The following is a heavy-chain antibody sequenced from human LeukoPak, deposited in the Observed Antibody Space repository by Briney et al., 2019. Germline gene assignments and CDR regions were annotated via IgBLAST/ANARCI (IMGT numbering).Heavy chain of an antibody. D-gene: IGHD2-2*01. V-gene: IGHV4-39*07. CDR1: GGSISSSYYY. CDR2: IYSSGST. Sequence: SETLSLTCTVSGGSISSSYYYWGWIRQPPGKGLEWIGSIYSSGSTYYNPSLKSRVTISVDRSKNQFSLKLSSVTAADTAVYYCARVFWEYQLPPQIPLYGMDVWGQGTTVTVSS. J-gene: IGHJ6*02. CDR3: ARVFWEYQLPPQIPLYGMDV.